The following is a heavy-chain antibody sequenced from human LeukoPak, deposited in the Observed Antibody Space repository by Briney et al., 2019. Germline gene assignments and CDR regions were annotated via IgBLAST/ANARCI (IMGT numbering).Heavy chain of an antibody. CDR2: IYYSGTT. CDR3: ARPEYSSSSSSAHGAFDI. CDR1: GDSISSSSYY. D-gene: IGHD6-6*01. J-gene: IGHJ3*02. V-gene: IGHV4-39*01. Sequence: SETLSLTCTVSGDSISSSSYYWGWIRQPPGKGLEWIGSIYYSGTTYYNPSLKSRVTISVDTSKNQFSLKLTSVTAADTAVYYCARPEYSSSSSSAHGAFDIWGQGTMVTVSS.